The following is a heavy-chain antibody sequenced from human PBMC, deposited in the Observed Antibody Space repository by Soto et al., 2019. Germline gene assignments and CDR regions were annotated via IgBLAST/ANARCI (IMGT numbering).Heavy chain of an antibody. CDR1: GYSFTSYW. V-gene: IGHV5-10-1*01. J-gene: IGHJ6*02. Sequence: GESLKISCKGSGYSFTSYWISWVRQMPGKGLEWMGRIDPSDSYTNYSPSFQGHVTISADKSISTAYLQWSSLKASDTAMYYCARDASGSGSYRPYYYYGMDVWGQGTTVTVSS. CDR2: IDPSDSYT. CDR3: ARDASGSGSYRPYYYYGMDV. D-gene: IGHD3-10*01.